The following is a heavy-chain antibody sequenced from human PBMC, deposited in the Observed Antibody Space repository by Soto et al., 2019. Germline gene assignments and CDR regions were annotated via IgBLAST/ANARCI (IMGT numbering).Heavy chain of an antibody. CDR1: GGSISRSGYW. J-gene: IGHJ4*02. CDR2: ICETGST. CDR3: ARQRGHGSWSLDF. D-gene: IGHD6-13*01. Sequence: SETLSLTCTVSGGSISRSGYWWGWIRQPPGKGLEWIGSICETGSTYYNPSLKSRVTISVDTSRNQFSLKLSSVTAADTAVYYCARQRGHGSWSLDFWGQGTLVTVSS. V-gene: IGHV4-39*01.